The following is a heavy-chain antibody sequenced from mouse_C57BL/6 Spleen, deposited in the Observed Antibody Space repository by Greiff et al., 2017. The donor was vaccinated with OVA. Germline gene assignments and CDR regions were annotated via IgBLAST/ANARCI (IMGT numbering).Heavy chain of an antibody. J-gene: IGHJ3*01. Sequence: QVQLQQPGAELVKPGASVKLSCKASGYTFTSYWMHWVKQRPGQGLEWIGMIHPNSGSTNYNEKFKSKATLTVDKSSSTAYMQLSSLTSEDSAVYYCARKGLGPFAYWGQGTLVTVSA. V-gene: IGHV1-64*01. D-gene: IGHD4-1*01. CDR3: ARKGLGPFAY. CDR1: GYTFTSYW. CDR2: IHPNSGST.